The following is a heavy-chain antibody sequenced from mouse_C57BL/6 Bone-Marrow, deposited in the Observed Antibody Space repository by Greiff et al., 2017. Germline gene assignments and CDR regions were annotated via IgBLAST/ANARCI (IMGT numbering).Heavy chain of an antibody. Sequence: QVQLQQPGAELVRPGTSVKLSCKASGYTFTSYWMHWVKQRPGQGLEWIGVIDPSDSYTNYNEKFKGKATLTVDTSSSTAYMQLSSLTSEDSAVYYCARAYYYGSRWYFDVWGTGTTVTVSS. CDR1: GYTFTSYW. V-gene: IGHV1-59*01. J-gene: IGHJ1*03. D-gene: IGHD1-1*01. CDR3: ARAYYYGSRWYFDV. CDR2: IDPSDSYT.